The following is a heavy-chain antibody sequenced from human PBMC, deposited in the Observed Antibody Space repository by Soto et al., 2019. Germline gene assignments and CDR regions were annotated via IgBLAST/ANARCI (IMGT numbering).Heavy chain of an antibody. Sequence: QVQLVESGGGVVQPGRSLRLSCAASGFTFSSYAMHWVRQAPGKGLEWVAVISYDGSNKYYADSVKGRFTISRDNSKNTLFMERISLRAEDKAVYYCARDRIRAARGYYYYGMDFWGQGTTVTVS. D-gene: IGHD6-6*01. CDR2: ISYDGSNK. V-gene: IGHV3-30-3*01. CDR1: GFTFSSYA. CDR3: ARDRIRAARGYYYYGMDF. J-gene: IGHJ6*02.